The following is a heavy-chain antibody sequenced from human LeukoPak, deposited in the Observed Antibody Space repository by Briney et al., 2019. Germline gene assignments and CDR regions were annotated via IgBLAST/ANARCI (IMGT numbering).Heavy chain of an antibody. D-gene: IGHD2-15*01. CDR3: AKAPVGHCSGGSCYPFDY. J-gene: IGHJ4*02. Sequence: GGSLRLSCAASGFTFVGNAVTWVRQAPGKGLEWVSSISGSGDSTGYADSVKGRFTISRDNPKNTLYLQMNSLRAEDTAVYYCAKAPVGHCSGGSCYPFDYWGQGTLVTVSS. CDR1: GFTFVGNA. V-gene: IGHV3-23*01. CDR2: ISGSGDST.